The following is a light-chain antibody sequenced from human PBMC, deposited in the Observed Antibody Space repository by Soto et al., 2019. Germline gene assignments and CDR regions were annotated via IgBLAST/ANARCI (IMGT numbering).Light chain of an antibody. Sequence: EIVLTQSPGTLSLSPGERATLSCRASQSLSSYLAWYQQHPGQPPRLLIYGISTRATGIPARFSGSGSGTEFSLTISSLQSEDFAVYYCQQYSKWPITFGQGTRLEIK. CDR2: GIS. CDR1: QSLSSY. J-gene: IGKJ5*01. CDR3: QQYSKWPIT. V-gene: IGKV3-15*01.